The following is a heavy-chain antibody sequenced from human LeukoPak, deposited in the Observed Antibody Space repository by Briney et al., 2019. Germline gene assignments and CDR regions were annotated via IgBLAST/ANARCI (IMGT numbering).Heavy chain of an antibody. V-gene: IGHV1-2*02. Sequence: ASVKVSCKASGYTFTGYYMPWVRQAPGQGLEWMGWINPNSGGTNYAQKFQGRVTMTRDTSISTAYMELSRLRSDDTAVYYCARAATVTTGVFDYWGQGTLVTVSS. D-gene: IGHD4-17*01. CDR2: INPNSGGT. J-gene: IGHJ4*02. CDR1: GYTFTGYY. CDR3: ARAATVTTGVFDY.